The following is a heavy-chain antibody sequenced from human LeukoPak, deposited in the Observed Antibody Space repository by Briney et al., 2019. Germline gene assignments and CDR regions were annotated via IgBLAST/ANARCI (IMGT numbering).Heavy chain of an antibody. CDR3: ARDPDPSYYDFWSGYFPRYYYGMDV. D-gene: IGHD3-3*01. CDR2: IASDGSST. J-gene: IGHJ6*02. Sequence: PGGSLRLSCAASGYTFRNYGMHWVRQAPGKGLVWVSRIASDGSSTTYADSVKGRFTISRDNAKNSLYLQMNSLRAEDTAVYYCARDPDPSYYDFWSGYFPRYYYGMDVWGQGTTVTVSS. V-gene: IGHV3-74*01. CDR1: GYTFRNYG.